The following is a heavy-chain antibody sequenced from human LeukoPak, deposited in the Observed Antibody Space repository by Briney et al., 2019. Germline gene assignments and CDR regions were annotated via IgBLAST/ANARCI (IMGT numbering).Heavy chain of an antibody. J-gene: IGHJ4*02. CDR1: GFTFSSYS. Sequence: PGGSLRLSCAASGFTFSSYSMNWVRQAPGKGLEWVSSISSSSISIYYADSVKGRFTISRDNAKNSLYLQMNSLRAEDTAVYYCARVPVLAVAGLDYWGQGTLVTVSS. CDR2: ISSSSISI. V-gene: IGHV3-21*01. CDR3: ARVPVLAVAGLDY. D-gene: IGHD6-19*01.